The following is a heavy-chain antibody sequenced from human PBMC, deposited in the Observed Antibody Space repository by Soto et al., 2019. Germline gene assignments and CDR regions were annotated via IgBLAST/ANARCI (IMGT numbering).Heavy chain of an antibody. D-gene: IGHD6-19*01. CDR2: IYYSGGT. Sequence: QVKLQQSGPGLVKPSETLSLTCTVSGAALSSGGYFSTWVRQPPGQGLEWLGYIYYSGGTNYNPSLKSRVTISLDKSKSQSSLRLISVTAADTAVYYCTREQSDDNYFDPWGQGTLVTVSS. CDR1: GAALSSGGYF. CDR3: TREQSDDNYFDP. J-gene: IGHJ5*02. V-gene: IGHV4-61*08.